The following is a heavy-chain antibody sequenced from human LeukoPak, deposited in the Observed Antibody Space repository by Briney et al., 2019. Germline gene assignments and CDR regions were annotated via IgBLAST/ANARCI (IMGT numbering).Heavy chain of an antibody. CDR3: AGDAYGVDV. V-gene: IGHV4-59*01. CDR1: GGSISGYY. CDR2: IYYSGST. J-gene: IGHJ6*02. Sequence: SETLSLTCTVSGGSISGYYWNWIRQPPGKGLEWIGYIYYSGSTNCNPSLKSRVTISVDTSKNQFSLKLSSVTAADTAVYYRAGDAYGVDVWGQGTTVTVSS.